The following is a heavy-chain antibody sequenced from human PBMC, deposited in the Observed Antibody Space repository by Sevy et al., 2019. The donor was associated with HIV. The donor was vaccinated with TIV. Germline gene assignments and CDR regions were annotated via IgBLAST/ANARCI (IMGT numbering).Heavy chain of an antibody. D-gene: IGHD2-15*01. Sequence: GGSLRLSCAASGFTFSNAWMSLVRQSPGKGLEWVGRIRSKAGGGTTDYAAIVKGKFTISRDDSRDILYLQLNSLEAEDTAVYYGTTDHRRDGIVVVPFEYWGQGTLVTVSS. CDR2: IRSKAGGGTT. J-gene: IGHJ4*02. CDR1: GFTFSNAW. CDR3: TTDHRRDGIVVVPFEY. V-gene: IGHV3-15*01.